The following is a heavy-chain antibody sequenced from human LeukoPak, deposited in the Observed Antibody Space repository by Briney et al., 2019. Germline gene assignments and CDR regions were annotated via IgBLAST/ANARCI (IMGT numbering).Heavy chain of an antibody. CDR3: ATFDYGDYLFNY. D-gene: IGHD4-17*01. V-gene: IGHV3-30*04. Sequence: GGSLRLSCAASGFTFSSYAMHWVRQAPGKGLEWVAVISYDGSNKYYADSVKGRFTISRDNSKNTLYLQMNSLRAEDTAVYYCATFDYGDYLFNYWGQGTLVTVSS. CDR2: ISYDGSNK. CDR1: GFTFSSYA. J-gene: IGHJ4*02.